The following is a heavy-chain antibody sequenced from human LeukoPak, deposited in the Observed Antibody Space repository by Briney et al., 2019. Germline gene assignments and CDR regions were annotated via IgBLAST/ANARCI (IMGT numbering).Heavy chain of an antibody. Sequence: SVKVSCKASGGTFSSYAISWVRQAPGQGLEWMGGIIPIFGTANYAQKFQGGVTITADESTSTAYMELSSLRSEDTAVYYCARTGSIAVAGQPSPPFDYWGQGTLVTVSS. V-gene: IGHV1-69*13. CDR1: GGTFSSYA. D-gene: IGHD6-19*01. CDR3: ARTGSIAVAGQPSPPFDY. CDR2: IIPIFGTA. J-gene: IGHJ4*02.